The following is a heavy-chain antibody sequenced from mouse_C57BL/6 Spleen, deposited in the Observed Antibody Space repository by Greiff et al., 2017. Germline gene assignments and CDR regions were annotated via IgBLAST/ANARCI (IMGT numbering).Heavy chain of an antibody. CDR2: INPNNGGT. V-gene: IGHV1-26*01. Sequence: EVLLQQSGPELVKPGASVKISCKASGYTFTDYYMNWVKQSPGKSLEWIGDINPNNGGTSYNQTFKGKATLTVDKSSSTAYMELRSLTSEDSAVYYCANSNVYYAMDYWGQGTSVTVSS. CDR3: ANSNVYYAMDY. D-gene: IGHD2-5*01. CDR1: GYTFTDYY. J-gene: IGHJ4*01.